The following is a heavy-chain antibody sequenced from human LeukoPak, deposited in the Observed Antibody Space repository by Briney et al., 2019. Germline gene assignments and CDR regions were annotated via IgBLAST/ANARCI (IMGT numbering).Heavy chain of an antibody. D-gene: IGHD2-15*01. J-gene: IGHJ5*02. Sequence: SVKVSCKGSGYTFNHHGISWVRQAPGQGLEWMGRIIPILGIANYARKFQGRVTITADKSTSTAYMELSSLRSEDTAVYYCARDRGYCSGGSCYSDWFDPWGQGTLGTVSS. CDR3: ARDRGYCSGGSCYSDWFDP. CDR2: IIPILGIA. V-gene: IGHV1-69*04. CDR1: GYTFNHHG.